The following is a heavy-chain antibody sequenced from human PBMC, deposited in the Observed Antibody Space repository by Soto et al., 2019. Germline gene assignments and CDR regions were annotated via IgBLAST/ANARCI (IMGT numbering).Heavy chain of an antibody. Sequence: PGGSLRFSCLASGFTFSDYAMTWVRHVPGRGLEWVSSLNGAGGSTYYADSVRGRFTISRDNSQNTLFLQMNRLTVDDTAIYYCAAPRDEYGSGISWFTYGMDVWGQGTTVTVSS. CDR1: GFTFSDYA. CDR3: AAPRDEYGSGISWFTYGMDV. D-gene: IGHD3-10*01. J-gene: IGHJ6*02. V-gene: IGHV3-23*01. CDR2: LNGAGGST.